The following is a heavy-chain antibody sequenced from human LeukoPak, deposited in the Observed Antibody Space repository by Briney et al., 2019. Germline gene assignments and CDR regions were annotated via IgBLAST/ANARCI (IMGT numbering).Heavy chain of an antibody. CDR2: IKQDGSEK. V-gene: IGHV3-7*01. D-gene: IGHD6-19*01. CDR3: ARDFTAVAGTVDY. CDR1: GFTFSSYW. J-gene: IGHJ4*02. Sequence: GGSLRLSCAASGFTFSSYWMSWARQAPGKGLEWVANIKQDGSEKYYVDSVKGRFTISRDNAKNSLYLQMNSLRAEDTAVYYCARDFTAVAGTVDYWGQGTLVTVSS.